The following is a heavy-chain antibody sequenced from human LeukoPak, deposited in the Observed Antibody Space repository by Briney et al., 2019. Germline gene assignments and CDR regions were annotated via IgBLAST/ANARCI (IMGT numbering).Heavy chain of an antibody. CDR2: IYYSGST. Sequence: SETLSLTCTGSGVSISNYYWSWIRQPPGEVLEWIGYIYYSGSTKYNPSLKSRLTISLDTSKNQFSLKLSSVTAADTAVYYCARDYYSPGRFDPWGQGTLVTVSS. J-gene: IGHJ5*02. V-gene: IGHV4-59*01. CDR3: ARDYYSPGRFDP. D-gene: IGHD3-10*01. CDR1: GVSISNYY.